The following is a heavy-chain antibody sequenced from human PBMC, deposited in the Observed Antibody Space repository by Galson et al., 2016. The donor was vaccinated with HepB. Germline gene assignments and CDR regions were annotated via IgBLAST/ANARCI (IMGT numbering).Heavy chain of an antibody. D-gene: IGHD5-18*01. J-gene: IGHJ4*02. CDR3: AKDRGGRVDTGTLDY. Sequence: SLRLSCAAPGFTVNNDYISLVRQAPGEGLEWVSGIGGSDTGTYYADSVGGRFTISRDNSKNTMYLQMNSLRAGDAAVYYCAKDRGGRVDTGTLDYWGQGTLVTVSS. CDR1: GFTVNNDY. V-gene: IGHV3-23*01. CDR2: IGGSDTGT.